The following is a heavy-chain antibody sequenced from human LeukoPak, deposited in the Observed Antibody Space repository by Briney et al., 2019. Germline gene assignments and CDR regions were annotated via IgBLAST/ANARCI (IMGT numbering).Heavy chain of an antibody. CDR1: GYTFTSYD. Sequence: GASVKVSCKASGYTFTSYDINWVRQATGQGLEWMGWMSPNSGNTGYAQKFQGRVTMTRNTSIRTAYMELSSLRSEDTAVYYCARDHYHKIHSVMVTAPDYWGQGTLVIVSS. D-gene: IGHD2-21*02. CDR2: MSPNSGNT. J-gene: IGHJ4*02. CDR3: ARDHYHKIHSVMVTAPDY. V-gene: IGHV1-8*01.